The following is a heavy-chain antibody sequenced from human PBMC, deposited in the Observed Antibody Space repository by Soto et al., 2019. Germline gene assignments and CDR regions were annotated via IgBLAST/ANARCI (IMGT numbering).Heavy chain of an antibody. J-gene: IGHJ4*02. CDR3: AKDESAGYYYFDY. CDR2: ISNNGGST. CDR1: GFTFSNYA. V-gene: IGHV3-23*01. Sequence: PGGSLRLSCAASGFTFSNYAMSWVRQAPGKGLEWVSVISNNGGSTYYAGSVKGRFTISRDNSKNTLYLQMNSLRAEDTAVYYCAKDESAGYYYFDYWGQGTLVTVSS. D-gene: IGHD3-9*01.